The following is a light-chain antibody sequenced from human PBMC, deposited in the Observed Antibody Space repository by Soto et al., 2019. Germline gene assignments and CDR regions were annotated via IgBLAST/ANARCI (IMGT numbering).Light chain of an antibody. J-gene: IGLJ3*02. V-gene: IGLV2-8*01. CDR3: SSYAGSNVWV. CDR2: EVT. CDR1: NTDIGSYNY. Sequence: QSALTQPPSASGSPGQSVTISCTGSNTDIGSYNYVSWYQQHPGKAPQVIIYEVTKRPSGVPARFSGSRSGNTASLTVSGLQAEDEADYYCSSYAGSNVWVFGGGTKLTVL.